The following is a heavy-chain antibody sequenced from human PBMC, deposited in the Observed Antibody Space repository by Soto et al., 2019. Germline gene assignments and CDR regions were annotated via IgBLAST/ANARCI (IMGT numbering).Heavy chain of an antibody. CDR1: GFTFSSYA. Sequence: QVQLVESGGGVVQPGRSLRLSCAASGFTFSSYAKHWVRQAPGKGLEWVAVISYDGSNKYYADSVKGRFTISRDNSKNTLYLQMNSLRAEDTAVYYCARGPYSSGWLPFDPWGQGTLVTVSS. J-gene: IGHJ5*02. CDR2: ISYDGSNK. V-gene: IGHV3-30-3*01. CDR3: ARGPYSSGWLPFDP. D-gene: IGHD6-19*01.